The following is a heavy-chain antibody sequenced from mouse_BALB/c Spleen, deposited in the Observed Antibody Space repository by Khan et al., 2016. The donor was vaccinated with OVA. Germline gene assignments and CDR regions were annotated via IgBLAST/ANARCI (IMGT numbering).Heavy chain of an antibody. D-gene: IGHD2-1*01. Sequence: QVQLKESGPELVKPGASVRISCKASGYTFTSYDIHWVRQRPGQGLEWIGWIYPTYVDTKYNEKFKDKATLTADKSSSAAYMPFSSLTSEDSAVYFCARSDSGTVFDYWGQGTTLTVSS. J-gene: IGHJ2*01. V-gene: IGHV1S56*01. CDR1: GYTFTSYD. CDR3: ARSDSGTVFDY. CDR2: IYPTYVDT.